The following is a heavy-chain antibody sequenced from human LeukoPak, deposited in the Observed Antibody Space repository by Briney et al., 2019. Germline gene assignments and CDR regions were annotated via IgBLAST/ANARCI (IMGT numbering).Heavy chain of an antibody. CDR3: TIGLNNNVW. Sequence: QPGRSLRLSCAASGFTFSSYAMHWVRQAPGKGLEWVAVISYDGSNKYYADSVKGRFTISRDNAKNSLYLQMNSLRAEDTALYYCTIGLNNNVWWGQGTLVTVSS. D-gene: IGHD5/OR15-5a*01. V-gene: IGHV3-30-3*01. CDR1: GFTFSSYA. CDR2: ISYDGSNK. J-gene: IGHJ1*01.